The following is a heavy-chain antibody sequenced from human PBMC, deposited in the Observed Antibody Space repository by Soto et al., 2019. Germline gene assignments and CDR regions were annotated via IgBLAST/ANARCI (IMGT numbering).Heavy chain of an antibody. V-gene: IGHV3-13*01. D-gene: IGHD3-10*01. J-gene: IGHJ6*02. Sequence: EVQLVESGGGLVLPGGSLRLSCAASGFTFSRYDMHWVRQATGKGLEWVSAIGAGGETYYAGSVKGRFIISRDNAKNTLYLQMNSLRAEDTAVYYCASGSSLYSYGMDVWGQGTTVTVSS. CDR3: ASGSSLYSYGMDV. CDR1: GFTFSRYD. CDR2: IGAGGET.